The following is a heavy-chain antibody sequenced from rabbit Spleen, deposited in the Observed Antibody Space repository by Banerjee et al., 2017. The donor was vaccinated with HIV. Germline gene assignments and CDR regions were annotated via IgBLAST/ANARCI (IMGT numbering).Heavy chain of an antibody. Sequence: QSLEESGGGLVQPGGSLKLSCKASGFTLSSYYMNWVRQAPGKGLEWIGYIDPVFGITYYANWVSGRFSISRENAQNTVFLQLNSLTAADTATYFCARGGGLWGPGTLVTVS. CDR3: ARGGGL. CDR2: IDPVFGIT. CDR1: GFTLSSYY. J-gene: IGHJ4*01. V-gene: IGHV1S7*01.